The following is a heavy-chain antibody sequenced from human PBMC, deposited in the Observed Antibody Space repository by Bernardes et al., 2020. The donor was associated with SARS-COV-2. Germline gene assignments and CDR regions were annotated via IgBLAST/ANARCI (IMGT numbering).Heavy chain of an antibody. J-gene: IGHJ6*02. D-gene: IGHD2-21*01. CDR2: IDPSGGST. Sequence: ASVKVSCKASGYIFTHFYMNWVRQAPGQGLEWMGIIDPSGGSTTYAQKFQGRVSLTRDTATSTAFMELSSLRSEDTAVYYCARAPSDFYGMDVWGQGTPVTVSS. CDR3: ARAPSDFYGMDV. CDR1: GYIFTHFY. V-gene: IGHV1-46*01.